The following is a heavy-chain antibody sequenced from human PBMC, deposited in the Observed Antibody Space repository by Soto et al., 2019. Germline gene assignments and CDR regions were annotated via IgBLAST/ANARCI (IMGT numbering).Heavy chain of an antibody. D-gene: IGHD3-22*01. Sequence: QVQLVQSGAEVKKPGASVKVSCKASGYTFTSYDINWVRQATGQGLEWMGWMNPNSGNTGYAQKFQGRVPMTRNTSISTAYMELSSLRSEDTAVYYCATPIGGAAHRAFDIWGQGTMVTVSS. CDR3: ATPIGGAAHRAFDI. V-gene: IGHV1-8*01. CDR1: GYTFTSYD. CDR2: MNPNSGNT. J-gene: IGHJ3*02.